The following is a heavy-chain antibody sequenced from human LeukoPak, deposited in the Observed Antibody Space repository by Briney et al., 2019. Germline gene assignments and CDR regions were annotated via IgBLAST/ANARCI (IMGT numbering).Heavy chain of an antibody. J-gene: IGHJ5*02. CDR2: IYYSGST. CDR3: ARSGYYMSWFDP. V-gene: IGHV4-61*01. Sequence: SETLSLTCTVSGGSISSSSYYWSWIRQPPGKGLEWIGYIYYSGSTNYNPSLKSRVTISVDTSKNQFSLKLSSVTAADTAVYYCARSGYYMSWFDPWGQGTLVTVSS. D-gene: IGHD3-22*01. CDR1: GGSISSSSYY.